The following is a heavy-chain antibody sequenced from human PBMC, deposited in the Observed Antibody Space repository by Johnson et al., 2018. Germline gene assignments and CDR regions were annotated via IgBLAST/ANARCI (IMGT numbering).Heavy chain of an antibody. V-gene: IGHV4-59*01. CDR1: SGSITSYY. CDR3: ARVDSSGSNYYYYYGMDV. J-gene: IGHJ6*02. CDR2: IYYSGNT. Sequence: QVQLQESGPGLVKPSETLSLTCTVSSGSITSYYWSWIRKPPGKGLEWIGCIYYSGNTNYNPSLESRVTMSADTSKNQVSLKLSSVTDADTAVYYCARVDSSGSNYYYYYGMDVWGQGTTVSVSS. D-gene: IGHD6-19*01.